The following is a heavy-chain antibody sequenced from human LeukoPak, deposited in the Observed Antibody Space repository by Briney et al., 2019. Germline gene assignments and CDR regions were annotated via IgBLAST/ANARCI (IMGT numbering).Heavy chain of an antibody. CDR3: ARDSGEEQQLVGALFY. CDR2: INPNDGDT. Sequence: ASVKVSCKASGYTFTDYYMHWVRQAPGQGFEWMGWINPNDGDTNYAQKFQGRVTMTRDTSISTAHMEVSRLRSDDTAVYYCARDSGEEQQLVGALFYWGQGTLVTVSS. D-gene: IGHD6-13*01. V-gene: IGHV1-2*02. CDR1: GYTFTDYY. J-gene: IGHJ4*02.